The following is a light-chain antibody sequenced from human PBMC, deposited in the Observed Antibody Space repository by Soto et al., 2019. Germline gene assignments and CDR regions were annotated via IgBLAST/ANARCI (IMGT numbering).Light chain of an antibody. Sequence: QLVLTQSSSASASLGSSVKLTCTLSSGHSSYIIAWHQQQPGKAPRYLMKLEGSGSYNKGSGVPDRFSGASSGADRYLTISTLHFEYQADYYCEPWYSNTHTVFGGGTKVTVL. J-gene: IGLJ3*02. CDR3: EPWYSNTHTV. V-gene: IGLV4-60*02. CDR2: LEGSGSY. CDR1: SGHSSYI.